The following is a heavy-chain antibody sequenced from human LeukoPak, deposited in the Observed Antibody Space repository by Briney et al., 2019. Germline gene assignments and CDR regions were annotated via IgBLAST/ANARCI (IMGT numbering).Heavy chain of an antibody. V-gene: IGHV4-59*01. J-gene: IGHJ3*02. CDR1: GGSISSYY. CDR3: ARYIVSYPHDAFDI. CDR2: IYYSGST. Sequence: ASETLSLTCTVSGGSISSYYWSWIRQPPGKGLEWIGYIYYSGSTSYNPPLKSRVTISVDTSKKQFSLKLSSVTAADTAFYYCARYIVSYPHDAFDIWGQGTMVTVSS. D-gene: IGHD1-26*01.